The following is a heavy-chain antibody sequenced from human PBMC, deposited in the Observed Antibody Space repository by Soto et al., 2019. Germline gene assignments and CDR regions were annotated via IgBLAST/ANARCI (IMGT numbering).Heavy chain of an antibody. CDR3: ARGRYSYGYPTDY. V-gene: IGHV1-18*01. Sequence: ASVKVSCKASGYTFTSYGISWVRQAPGQGLEWMGIINANNGNTNYAQKIQGRVTMTRDTSTSTVYMELSSLRSEDTAVYYCARGRYSYGYPTDYWGQGTLVTVSS. CDR1: GYTFTSYG. J-gene: IGHJ4*02. CDR2: INANNGNT. D-gene: IGHD5-18*01.